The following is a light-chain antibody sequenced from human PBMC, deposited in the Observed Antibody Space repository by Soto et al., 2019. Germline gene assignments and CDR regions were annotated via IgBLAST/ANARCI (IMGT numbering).Light chain of an antibody. J-gene: IGLJ1*01. Sequence: QSALTQPASVSGSPGQSITITCTGTSSDVGGYNYVSWYQQHPGKAPKLMIYEVSNRPSGVSNRFSGSKSGNTASLTISGLTAEDEADYYCSSYTSSSPYVFGTGTKVTVL. CDR2: EVS. CDR3: SSYTSSSPYV. CDR1: SSDVGGYNY. V-gene: IGLV2-14*01.